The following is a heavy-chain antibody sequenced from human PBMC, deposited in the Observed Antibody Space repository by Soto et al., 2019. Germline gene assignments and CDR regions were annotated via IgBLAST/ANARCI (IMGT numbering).Heavy chain of an antibody. J-gene: IGHJ6*03. CDR2: ICNSGTT. D-gene: IGHD3-22*01. V-gene: IGHV4-59*03. CDR1: GGSIRSDC. Sequence: QVQLQESGPTLVKPSETLSLTCTVSGGSIRSDCWTWIRQPPGEGLEWIGCICNSGTTNYNPSLQSRLDISIDTQTSQFSLQLSSVTVSDTGFDYCAVGGWIVVATRRLMDVWGKGTKVTVSS. CDR3: AVGGWIVVATRRLMDV.